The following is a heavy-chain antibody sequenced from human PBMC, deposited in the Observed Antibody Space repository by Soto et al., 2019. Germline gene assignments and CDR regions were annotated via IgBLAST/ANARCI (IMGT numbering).Heavy chain of an antibody. CDR1: GGSLSSYSHY. CDR2: MSYSGGT. J-gene: IGHJ4*02. CDR3: ATMPITGETPYYFDY. V-gene: IGHV4-39*01. D-gene: IGHD1-20*01. Sequence: QLQLQESGPRLVKPSETLSLTCTVSGGSLSSYSHYCGWIRQPPGQGLEWFGYMSYSGGTYYNPSFKTVFTMSVATAKKPFALNLSSVTAADTAVYYCATMPITGETPYYFDYGDQGTLVTVSS.